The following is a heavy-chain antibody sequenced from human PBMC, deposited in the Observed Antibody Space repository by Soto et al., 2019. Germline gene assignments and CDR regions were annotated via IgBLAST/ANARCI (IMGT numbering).Heavy chain of an antibody. J-gene: IGHJ4*02. D-gene: IGHD6-13*01. Sequence: QVQLQESGPGLVKPSQTLSLTCTVSGGSISSGGYYWSWIRQHPGKGLEWIGYIYYSGSTYYNPSLKSRVTIAVDTSKNQFSLKLSSVTAADTAVYYCARADIADKSTPKLDYWGQGTLVTVSS. CDR3: ARADIADKSTPKLDY. CDR1: GGSISSGGYY. CDR2: IYYSGST. V-gene: IGHV4-31*03.